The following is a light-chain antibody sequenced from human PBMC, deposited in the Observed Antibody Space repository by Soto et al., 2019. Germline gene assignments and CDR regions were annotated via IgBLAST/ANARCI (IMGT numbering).Light chain of an antibody. CDR2: YAS. CDR3: QQYNSYSWT. Sequence: GDRVTITCRASQSISSWLAWYQQKPGKAPKLLIYYASSLESGVPSRFRGSGSGTEFTLTISSLQPDDFAPYYCQQYNSYSWTFGQGTKVDIK. CDR1: QSISSW. J-gene: IGKJ1*01. V-gene: IGKV1-5*01.